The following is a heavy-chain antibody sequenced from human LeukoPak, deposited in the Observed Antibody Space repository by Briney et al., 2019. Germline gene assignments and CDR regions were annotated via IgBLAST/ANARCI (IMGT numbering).Heavy chain of an antibody. Sequence: GASVKVSCKASGYTFTSYAMNWVRQAPGQGLEWMGWINTNTGNPTYAQGFTGRFAFSLDTSVSTAYLQISSLKAEDTAVYYCATDIVVVPARGYSSSLSAFDIWGQGTMVTVSS. J-gene: IGHJ3*02. V-gene: IGHV7-4-1*02. CDR1: GYTFTSYA. D-gene: IGHD2-2*01. CDR3: ATDIVVVPARGYSSSLSAFDI. CDR2: INTNTGNP.